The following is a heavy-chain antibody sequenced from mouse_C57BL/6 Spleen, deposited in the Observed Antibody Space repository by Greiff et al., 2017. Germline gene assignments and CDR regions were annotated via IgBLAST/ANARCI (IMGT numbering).Heavy chain of an antibody. Sequence: QVQLQQPGAELVKPGASVKLSCKASGYTFTSYWMHWVKQRPGQGLEWIGIIHPNSGSTNYNEKFKSKATLTVDKSSSTAYMQLSSLTSEDSAVYYCASWLLRDYAMDYWGQGTSVTVSS. J-gene: IGHJ4*01. CDR3: ASWLLRDYAMDY. CDR1: GYTFTSYW. CDR2: IHPNSGST. V-gene: IGHV1-64*01. D-gene: IGHD2-3*01.